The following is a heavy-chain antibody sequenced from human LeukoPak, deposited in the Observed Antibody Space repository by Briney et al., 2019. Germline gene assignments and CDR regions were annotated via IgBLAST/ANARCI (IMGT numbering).Heavy chain of an antibody. D-gene: IGHD3-10*01. CDR2: ISGSGGST. CDR1: GFTFSSYA. J-gene: IGHJ4*02. Sequence: GGSLRLSCAASGFTFSSYAMSWVRQAPGKGLEVVSAISGSGGSTYYADSVKGRFTISRDNSKNTLYLQMNSLRAEDTAVHYCAKGKAAGSGSYYYFDYWGQGTLVTVSS. V-gene: IGHV3-23*01. CDR3: AKGKAAGSGSYYYFDY.